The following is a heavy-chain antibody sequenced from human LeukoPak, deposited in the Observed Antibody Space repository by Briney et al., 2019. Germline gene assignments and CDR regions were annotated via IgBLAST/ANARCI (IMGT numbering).Heavy chain of an antibody. Sequence: KPSETLSLTCTVSGGSISSYYWGWIRQPPGKGLEWIGCIYYSGNTYYNPSLKSRVTISIDTSKNQFSLKLSSVTAADTAVYYCARDRGDYYMDVWGKGTTVTVSS. J-gene: IGHJ6*03. CDR1: GGSISSYY. V-gene: IGHV4-39*07. CDR2: IYYSGNT. D-gene: IGHD5-24*01. CDR3: ARDRGDYYMDV.